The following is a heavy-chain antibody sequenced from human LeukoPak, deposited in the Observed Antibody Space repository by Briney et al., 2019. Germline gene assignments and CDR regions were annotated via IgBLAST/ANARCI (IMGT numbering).Heavy chain of an antibody. CDR3: ARAMVRGLFDY. J-gene: IGHJ4*02. V-gene: IGHV3-11*01. Sequence: GGSLRLSCAASGFTFSDYYMSWIRQAPGKGLEWVSYISSSGSTIYYADSVKGRFTISRDNAKKSLYLQMNSLRADDTAVYYCARAMVRGLFDYWGQGTLVTVSS. D-gene: IGHD3-10*01. CDR2: ISSSGSTI. CDR1: GFTFSDYY.